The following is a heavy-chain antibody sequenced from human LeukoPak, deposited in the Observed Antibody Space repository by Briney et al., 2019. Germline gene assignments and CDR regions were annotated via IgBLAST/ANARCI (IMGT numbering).Heavy chain of an antibody. Sequence: ASVKVSYKASGYTFTGYYMHWVRQAPGQGLEWMVWIKPNSGGTNYAQKFQGRVTMTRDTSISTAYMELSRLRSDDTAVYYCASGTAIVLRFLEWLLRSWGQGTLVTVSS. J-gene: IGHJ5*02. CDR1: GYTFTGYY. CDR2: IKPNSGGT. CDR3: ASGTAIVLRFLEWLLRS. V-gene: IGHV1-2*02. D-gene: IGHD3-3*01.